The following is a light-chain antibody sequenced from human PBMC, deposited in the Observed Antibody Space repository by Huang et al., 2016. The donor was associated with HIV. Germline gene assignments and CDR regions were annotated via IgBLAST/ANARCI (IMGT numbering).Light chain of an antibody. J-gene: IGKJ1*01. CDR3: QQYHSFFRT. Sequence: DMQMTQSPSTLSASVGDRVTLTCRASQTITNWLAWYQQKPGKAPRLLIDKAAILENGVPSRFSGSGSGTEFTITISSLQPDDFATYYYQQYHSFFRTFGQGTKVEIK. V-gene: IGKV1-5*03. CDR2: KAA. CDR1: QTITNW.